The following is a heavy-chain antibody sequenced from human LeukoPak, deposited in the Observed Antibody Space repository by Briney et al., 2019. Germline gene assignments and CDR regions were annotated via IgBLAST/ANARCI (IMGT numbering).Heavy chain of an antibody. CDR1: GFTFSSYS. D-gene: IGHD5-18*01. V-gene: IGHV3-21*01. CDR3: ARSSRGYSYGYGFDY. Sequence: SGGSLRLSCAASGFTFSSYSMNWVRQAPGKGLEWVSSISSSSSYIYYADSVKGRFTISRDNVKNSLYLQMNSLRAEDTAVYYCARSSRGYSYGYGFDYWGQGTLVTVSS. CDR2: ISSSSSYI. J-gene: IGHJ4*02.